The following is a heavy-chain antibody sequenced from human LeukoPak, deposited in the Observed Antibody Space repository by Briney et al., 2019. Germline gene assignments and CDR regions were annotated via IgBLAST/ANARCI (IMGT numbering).Heavy chain of an antibody. V-gene: IGHV1-2*06. CDR1: GYTFTGYY. CDR3: ARDWAPYCSSTSCYVFDY. D-gene: IGHD2-2*01. CDR2: INPNSGGT. Sequence: ASVKVSCKASGYTFTGYYMHWVRQAPGQGLEWMGRINPNSGGTNYAQKFQVRVTMTRDTSISTAYMELSRLRSDDTAVYYCARDWAPYCSSTSCYVFDYWGQGTLVTVSS. J-gene: IGHJ4*02.